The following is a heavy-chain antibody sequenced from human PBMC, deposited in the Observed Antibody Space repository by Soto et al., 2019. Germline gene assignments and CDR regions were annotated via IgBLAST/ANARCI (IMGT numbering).Heavy chain of an antibody. V-gene: IGHV1-69*06. CDR3: ARDREYCSGGSCYSPGGLYY. J-gene: IGHJ4*02. CDR2: IIPIFGTA. CDR1: GGTFSSYA. Sequence: SVKVSCKASGGTFSSYAISWVRQAPGQGLEWMGGIIPIFGTANYAQKFQGRVTITADKSTSTAYMELSSLRSEDTAVYYCARDREYCSGGSCYSPGGLYYWGQGTLVTVSS. D-gene: IGHD2-15*01.